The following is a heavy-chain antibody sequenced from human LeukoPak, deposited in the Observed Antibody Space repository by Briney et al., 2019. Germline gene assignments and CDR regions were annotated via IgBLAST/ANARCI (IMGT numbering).Heavy chain of an antibody. Sequence: GGSLRLSCAASGFTFSSYGMSWVRQAPGKGLEWVSAITGSGGTTYYADSVKGRFTISRDNAKNSLYLQMNSLRAEDTAVYYCARDQGIFDYWGQGTLVTVSS. J-gene: IGHJ4*02. CDR2: ITGSGGTT. CDR1: GFTFSSYG. D-gene: IGHD6-13*01. V-gene: IGHV3-23*01. CDR3: ARDQGIFDY.